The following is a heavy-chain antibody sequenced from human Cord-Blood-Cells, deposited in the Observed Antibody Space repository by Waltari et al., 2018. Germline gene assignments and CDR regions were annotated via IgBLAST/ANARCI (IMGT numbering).Heavy chain of an antibody. Sequence: EVQLVESGGGLVQPGGSLRLSCAASGLTFSSYWMSWVRQAPGKGLEWVANIKQDGSEKYYVDSVKGRFTISRDNAKNSLYLQMNSLRAEDTAVYYCARGMTPSGYDFWSGYYDYWGQGTLVTVSS. CDR3: ARGMTPSGYDFWSGYYDY. CDR1: GLTFSSYW. D-gene: IGHD3-3*01. J-gene: IGHJ4*02. CDR2: IKQDGSEK. V-gene: IGHV3-7*01.